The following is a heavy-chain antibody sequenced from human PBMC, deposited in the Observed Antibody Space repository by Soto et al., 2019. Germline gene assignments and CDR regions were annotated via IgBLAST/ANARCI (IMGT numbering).Heavy chain of an antibody. CDR2: INHSGST. J-gene: IGHJ4*02. D-gene: IGHD6-19*01. CDR3: ARPFAAQTVVGFDF. CDR1: GGSFSGYY. V-gene: IGHV4-34*01. Sequence: PSETLSLTCAVYGGSFSGYYWSWIRQPPGKGLEWIGEINHSGSTNYNPSLKSRVTISVDTSKNQFSLKLSSVTAADTAVYYCARPFAAQTVVGFDFWGQGPLVTVSS.